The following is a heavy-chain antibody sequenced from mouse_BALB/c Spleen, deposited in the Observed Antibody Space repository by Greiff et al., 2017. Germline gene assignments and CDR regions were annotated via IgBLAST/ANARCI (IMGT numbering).Heavy chain of an antibody. CDR2: ISYSGST. D-gene: IGHD2-1*01. CDR3: ARIYGNYGYAMDY. V-gene: IGHV3-8*02. CDR1: GDSITSGY. J-gene: IGHJ4*01. Sequence: EVHLVESGPSLVKPSQTLSLTCSVTGDSITSGYWNWIRKFPGNKLEYMGYISYSGSTYYNPSLKSRISITRDTSKNQYYLQLNSVTTEDTATYYCARIYGNYGYAMDYWGQGTSVTVSS.